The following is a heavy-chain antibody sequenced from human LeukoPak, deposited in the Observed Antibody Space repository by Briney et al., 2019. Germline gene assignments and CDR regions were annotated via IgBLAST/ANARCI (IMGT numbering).Heavy chain of an antibody. CDR1: GYTFTSYG. D-gene: IGHD3-10*01. V-gene: IGHV1-18*01. CDR2: ISAYNGNT. J-gene: IGHJ5*02. Sequence: ASVKVSCKASGYTFTSYGISWVRQAPGQGLEWMGWISAYNGNTNYAQKLQGRVTMTTDTSTSTAYMELRSMRSDDTAVYYCARSGDYGSGNNWFDPWGQGTLVTVSS. CDR3: ARSGDYGSGNNWFDP.